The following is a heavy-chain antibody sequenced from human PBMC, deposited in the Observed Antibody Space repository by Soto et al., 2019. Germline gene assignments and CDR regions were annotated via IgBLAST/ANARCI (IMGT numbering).Heavy chain of an antibody. J-gene: IGHJ4*02. CDR1: GFTFSSYA. D-gene: IGHD6-6*01. CDR2: ISGSGGST. CDR3: AKESIAALVGMG. V-gene: IGHV3-23*01. Sequence: GGSLRLSCAASGFTFSSYAMSWVRQAPGKGLEWVSAISGSGGSTYYADSVKGRSTISRGNSKNTLYLQMNSLRAEDTAVYYCAKESIAALVGMGWGQGTLVTVSS.